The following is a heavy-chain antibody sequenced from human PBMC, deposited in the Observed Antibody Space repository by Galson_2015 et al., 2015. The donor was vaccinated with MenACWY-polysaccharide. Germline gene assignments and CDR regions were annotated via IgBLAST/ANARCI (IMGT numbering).Heavy chain of an antibody. CDR3: ARGHFQRDV. CDR2: INKDGSET. V-gene: IGHV3-7*01. J-gene: IGHJ6*02. CDR1: GFTSSNYW. Sequence: SLRLSCAASGFTSSNYWMSWVRQAPGKGLEWVASINKDGSETYYVDYVKCRCTISRDSANNSLYVQMNSLRVEDTAVFYCARGHFQRDVSGHGTAVTVSS.